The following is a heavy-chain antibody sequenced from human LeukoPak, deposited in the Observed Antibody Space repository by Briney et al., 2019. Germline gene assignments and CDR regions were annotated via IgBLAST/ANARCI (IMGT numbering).Heavy chain of an antibody. CDR2: ISGSGGST. D-gene: IGHD3-22*01. CDR1: GFTFSSYA. CDR3: AKGPYYYDSSGWFGY. V-gene: IGHV3-23*01. Sequence: GGSLRLSCAAPGFTFSSYAMSWVRQAPGKGLEWVSAISGSGGSTYYADSVKGRFTISRDNSKNTLYLQMNSLRAEDTAVYYCAKGPYYYDSSGWFGYWGQGTLVTVSS. J-gene: IGHJ4*02.